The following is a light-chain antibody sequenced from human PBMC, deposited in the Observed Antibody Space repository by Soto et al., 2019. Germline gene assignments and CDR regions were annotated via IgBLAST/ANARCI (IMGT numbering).Light chain of an antibody. V-gene: IGLV2-23*01. CDR3: CSYAGSRNVV. CDR2: EGI. Sequence: QSALTQPASVSGSPGQSITISCTGTSGDVGNYNLVSWYQQHPGKAPKVTIYEGIKRPSGVSDRFSGSKSGNTASLTIAGLQAEDEAHYYCCSYAGSRNVVFGGGTKLTVL. J-gene: IGLJ2*01. CDR1: SGDVGNYNL.